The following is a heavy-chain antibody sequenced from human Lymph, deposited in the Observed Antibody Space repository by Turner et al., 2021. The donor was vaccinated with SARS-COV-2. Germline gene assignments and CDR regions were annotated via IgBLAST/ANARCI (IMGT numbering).Heavy chain of an antibody. Sequence: QVQLVESGGGVVQPGRSLRLSCAASGFTFSNSGMHWLRQAPGKGLEWVAIIWYDGSDKFYADSVKGRFTISRDNSMNTLYLQMNSLRAEDTAVYYCARHNGGRLDYWGQGTLVTVSS. D-gene: IGHD3-16*01. J-gene: IGHJ4*02. CDR3: ARHNGGRLDY. CDR2: IWYDGSDK. CDR1: GFTFSNSG. V-gene: IGHV3-33*01.